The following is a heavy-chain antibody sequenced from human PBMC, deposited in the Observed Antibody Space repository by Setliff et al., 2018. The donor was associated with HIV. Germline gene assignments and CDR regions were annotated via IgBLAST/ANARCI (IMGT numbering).Heavy chain of an antibody. CDR2: FDPEDGDT. Sequence: ASVKVSCKVSGYTLTEVSIHWVRQAPGKGLEWMGYFDPEDGDTLYAQRLQGRVIMTGDSSTDTAYMELSSLTSVDTAVYYCATAKEHWLSEGGFDYWGQGTLVTVSS. CDR1: GYTLTEVS. CDR3: ATAKEHWLSEGGFDY. J-gene: IGHJ4*02. V-gene: IGHV1-24*01. D-gene: IGHD6-19*01.